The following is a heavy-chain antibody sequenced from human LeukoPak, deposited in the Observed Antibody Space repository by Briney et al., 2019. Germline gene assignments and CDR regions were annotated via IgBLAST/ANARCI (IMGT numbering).Heavy chain of an antibody. J-gene: IGHJ6*02. Sequence: GASVKVSCKASGYIFNDYYMHWVRRAPGQGLEWMGWINPTNGVSKIPQRFQGRVTLTRDTSISTAYMEVSRLSSDDTAVYYCAREGGLDVWGQGTTVTVS. V-gene: IGHV1-2*02. CDR2: INPTNGVS. CDR3: AREGGLDV. CDR1: GYIFNDYY.